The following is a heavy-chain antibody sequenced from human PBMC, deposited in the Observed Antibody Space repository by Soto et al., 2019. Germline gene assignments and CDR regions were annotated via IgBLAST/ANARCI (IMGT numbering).Heavy chain of an antibody. D-gene: IGHD3-16*01. CDR1: GGSISSGGYS. V-gene: IGHV4-30-2*01. J-gene: IGHJ6*02. CDR3: AREDLGVGYYYGMDV. Sequence: SETLSLTCAVSGGSISSGGYSWSWIRQPPGKGLEWIGYIYHSGSTYYNPSLKSRVTISVDRSKNQFSLKLSSVTAADTAVYYCAREDLGVGYYYGMDVWGQGTTVTVSS. CDR2: IYHSGST.